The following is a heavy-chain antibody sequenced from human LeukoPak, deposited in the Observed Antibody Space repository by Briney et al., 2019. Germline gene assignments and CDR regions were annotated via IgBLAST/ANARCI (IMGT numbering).Heavy chain of an antibody. J-gene: IGHJ4*02. CDR1: GFTFSHYS. CDR2: IRFTGSYI. V-gene: IGHV3-21*01. CDR3: ARDEGLSAFDY. Sequence: GGSLRLSCVASGFTFSHYSMNWVRQAPGKGLEWVSSIRFTGSYIYYADSVKGRFTISRDNSKNTLYLQMNSLRAEDTAVYYCARDEGLSAFDYWGQGTLVTVSS.